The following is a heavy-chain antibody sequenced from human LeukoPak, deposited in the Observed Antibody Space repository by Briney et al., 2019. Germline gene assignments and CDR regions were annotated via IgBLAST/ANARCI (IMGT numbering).Heavy chain of an antibody. CDR1: GGSISSYY. CDR2: IYYSGST. D-gene: IGHD3-22*01. V-gene: IGHV4-59*01. J-gene: IGHJ3*02. Sequence: PSETLSLTCTVSGGSISSYYWSWIRQPPGKGLEWIGYIYYSGSTNYNPSPKSRVTISVDTSKNQFSLKLSSVTAADTAVYYCARDRSPNSGYYDNAFDIWGQGTMVTVSS. CDR3: ARDRSPNSGYYDNAFDI.